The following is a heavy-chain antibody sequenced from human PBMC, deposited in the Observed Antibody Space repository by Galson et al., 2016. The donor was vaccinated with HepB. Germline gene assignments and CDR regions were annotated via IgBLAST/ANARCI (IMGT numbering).Heavy chain of an antibody. Sequence: QSGAEVKKPGESLRISCQGSGYRFSSYWISWMRQMPGKGLEWMGGIDLSESHSEPYSKYSPSIQGHVTISADKSISTAYLQWSSLKASDTAIYYCAGHKAVLSPYGDYAYFDNWGQGTLVTVAA. D-gene: IGHD4-17*01. V-gene: IGHV5-10-1*01. CDR3: AGHKAVLSPYGDYAYFDN. CDR1: GYRFSSYW. J-gene: IGHJ4*02. CDR2: IDLSESHSEPYS.